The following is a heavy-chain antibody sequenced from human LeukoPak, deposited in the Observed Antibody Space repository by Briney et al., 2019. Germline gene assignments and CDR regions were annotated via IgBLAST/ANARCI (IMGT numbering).Heavy chain of an antibody. J-gene: IGHJ4*01. Sequence: GGSLRLSCAASGFTFSSYWMTWVRQAPGKGLEWVANIKQDGSKKFYVDSVKGRFSISRDNAKDSLFLQMDSLRVEDTALYYCVRSRMVTPTTGDYWGQGTLVTVAS. CDR2: IKQDGSKK. V-gene: IGHV3-7*01. CDR1: GFTFSSYW. D-gene: IGHD5-18*01. CDR3: VRSRMVTPTTGDY.